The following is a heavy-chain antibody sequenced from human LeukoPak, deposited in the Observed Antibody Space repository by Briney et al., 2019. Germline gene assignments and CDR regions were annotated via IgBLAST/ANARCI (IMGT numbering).Heavy chain of an antibody. D-gene: IGHD2-8*02. V-gene: IGHV3-30*02. Sequence: GGSLRLSCAASGFTFSSYGMHWVRQAPGKGLEWVAFIRCDGSNKHFADSVEGRFTISRDNSKNTLYLQMNSLRAEDTAVYYCAKTPPRASYCTGGVCYWDYWGQGTLVTVSS. CDR2: IRCDGSNK. CDR1: GFTFSSYG. CDR3: AKTPPRASYCTGGVCYWDY. J-gene: IGHJ4*02.